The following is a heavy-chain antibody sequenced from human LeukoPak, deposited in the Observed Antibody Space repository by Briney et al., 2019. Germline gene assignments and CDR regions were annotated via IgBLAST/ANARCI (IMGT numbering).Heavy chain of an antibody. V-gene: IGHV4-39*07. CDR1: GGSISSYY. D-gene: IGHD3-10*01. CDR3: ARAYYGSGSYPY. CDR2: IYYSGST. Sequence: SETLSLTCTVSGGSISSYYWSWIRQPPGKGLEWIGSIYYSGSTYYNPSLKSRVTISVDTSKNQFSLKLSSVTAADTAVYYCARAYYGSGSYPYWGQGTLVTVSS. J-gene: IGHJ4*02.